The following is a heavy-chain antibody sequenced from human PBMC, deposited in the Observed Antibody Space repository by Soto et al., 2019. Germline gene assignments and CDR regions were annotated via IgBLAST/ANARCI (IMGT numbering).Heavy chain of an antibody. CDR1: GFTFSSSA. CDR3: AKGSVATYYDILTGYYAGVEYYFDN. V-gene: IGHV3-23*01. J-gene: IGHJ4*02. CDR2: LSGRDDTI. D-gene: IGHD3-9*01. Sequence: PGGSLRLSCAVSGFTFSSSAMSWVRQAPGKGLEWVSTLSGRDDTIYYADSVKGRFAISRDTSKNTLYLQMHSLRAEDTVVYYCAKGSVATYYDILTGYYAGVEYYFDNWGPGTLVTVSS.